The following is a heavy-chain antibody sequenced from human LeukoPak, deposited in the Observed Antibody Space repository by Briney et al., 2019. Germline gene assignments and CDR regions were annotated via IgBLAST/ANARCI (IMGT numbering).Heavy chain of an antibody. Sequence: PSETLSLTCTVSGGSISSYYWSWLRQPPGKGLEWIGYIYYSGSTNYNPSLKSRVTISVDTSKNQFSLKLSSVTAADTAVYYCASVGWDSYYFDYWGQGTLVTVSS. J-gene: IGHJ4*02. CDR1: GGSISSYY. D-gene: IGHD1-26*01. CDR3: ASVGWDSYYFDY. CDR2: IYYSGST. V-gene: IGHV4-59*01.